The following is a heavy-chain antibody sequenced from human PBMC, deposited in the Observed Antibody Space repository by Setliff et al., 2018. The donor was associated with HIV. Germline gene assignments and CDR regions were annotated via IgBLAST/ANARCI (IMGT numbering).Heavy chain of an antibody. CDR2: FYYTGST. D-gene: IGHD3-9*01. J-gene: IGHJ3*02. CDR3: ARRESYYDILTGPAFDAFDI. CDR1: GGSINSRSYS. Sequence: SETLSLTCTVSGGSINSRSYSWGWIRQPPGKGLEWIGSFYYTGSTYYNPSLRSRVTISVDTSKNQFSLKLSSVSAADTAVYYCARRESYYDILTGPAFDAFDIWGQGTMVTVSS. V-gene: IGHV4-39*01.